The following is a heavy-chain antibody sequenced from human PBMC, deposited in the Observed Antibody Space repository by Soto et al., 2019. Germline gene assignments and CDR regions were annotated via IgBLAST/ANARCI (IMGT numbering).Heavy chain of an antibody. J-gene: IGHJ4*02. CDR3: ASEWIHGY. D-gene: IGHD5-18*01. V-gene: IGHV4-4*02. CDR2: IDHSGST. CDR1: GGSISSSKW. Sequence: SETLSLTCAVSGGSISSSKWWSWVRQPPGKGLEWIGEIDHSGSTNYNPSLKSRVTLSVDKSENQVSLKLNSVTAADTAVYYCASEWIHGYWGQGTLVTVSS.